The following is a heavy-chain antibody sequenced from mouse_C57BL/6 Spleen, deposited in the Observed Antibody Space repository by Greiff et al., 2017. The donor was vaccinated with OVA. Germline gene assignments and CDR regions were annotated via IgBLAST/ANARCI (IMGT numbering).Heavy chain of an antibody. CDR3: ARKGLTGTFMDY. J-gene: IGHJ4*01. CDR1: GYAFSSYW. V-gene: IGHV1-80*01. CDR2: IYPGDGDT. D-gene: IGHD4-1*01. Sequence: QVQLQQSGAELVKPGASVKISCKASGYAFSSYWMNWVKQRPGKGLEWIGQIYPGDGDTNYNGKFKGKATLTADKSSSTAYMQLSSLTSEDSAVYFCARKGLTGTFMDYWGQGTSVTVSS.